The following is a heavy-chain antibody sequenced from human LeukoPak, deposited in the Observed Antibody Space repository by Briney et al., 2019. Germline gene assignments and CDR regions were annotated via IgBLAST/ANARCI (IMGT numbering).Heavy chain of an antibody. CDR3: ARDGFEDSSSRRFDP. J-gene: IGHJ5*02. CDR1: GYIFTDYY. Sequence: ASVKVSCKASGYIFTDYYIHWVRQAPGQGLEWMGWINPNSGGTKYAQKFQGRVTMTRDTSISTAYMDLSRLISDDTAVYYCARDGFEDSSSRRFDPWGQGTLVTVSS. D-gene: IGHD6-13*01. V-gene: IGHV1-2*02. CDR2: INPNSGGT.